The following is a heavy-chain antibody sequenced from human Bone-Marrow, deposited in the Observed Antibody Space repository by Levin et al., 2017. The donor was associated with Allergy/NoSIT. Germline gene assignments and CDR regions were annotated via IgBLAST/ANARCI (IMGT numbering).Heavy chain of an antibody. D-gene: IGHD2-15*01. CDR1: GFTFSSYW. CDR2: IKQDGSEK. V-gene: IGHV3-7*03. CDR3: ARDFCSGGSCYDY. J-gene: IGHJ4*02. Sequence: PGGSLRLSCAASGFTFSSYWMSWVRQAPGKGLEWVANIKQDGSEKYYVDSVKGRFTISRDNAKNSLYLQMNSLRAEDTAVYYCARDFCSGGSCYDYWGQGTLVTVSS.